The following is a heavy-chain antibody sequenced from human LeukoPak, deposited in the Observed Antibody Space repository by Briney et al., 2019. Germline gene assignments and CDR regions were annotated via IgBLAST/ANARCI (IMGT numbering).Heavy chain of an antibody. Sequence: SETLSLTCAVSGGSFRDYYWNWIRQTPGKGLEWIGEIYHRGSPAYNPSLKSRLNISVDTSRAHFSLKLSSVTAADTAVYYCARGGAVNGFDIWGQGTRVTVSS. CDR2: IYHRGSP. CDR3: ARGGAVNGFDI. CDR1: GGSFRDYY. D-gene: IGHD6-19*01. J-gene: IGHJ3*02. V-gene: IGHV4-34*01.